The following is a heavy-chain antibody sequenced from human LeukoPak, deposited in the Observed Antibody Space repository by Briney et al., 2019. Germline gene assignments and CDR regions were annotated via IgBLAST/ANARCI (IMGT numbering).Heavy chain of an antibody. CDR1: GGTFSNYA. J-gene: IGHJ6*02. D-gene: IGHD3-10*01. Sequence: SVKVSCKASGGTFSNYAISWVRQAPGQGLEWMGRIIPILGVADYAQKFQGRVTITADDSTSTASMEVSSLRSEDTAVYYCARDGMVRGVIDYYGMDVWGQGTTVTVSS. CDR3: ARDGMVRGVIDYYGMDV. V-gene: IGHV1-69*04. CDR2: IIPILGVA.